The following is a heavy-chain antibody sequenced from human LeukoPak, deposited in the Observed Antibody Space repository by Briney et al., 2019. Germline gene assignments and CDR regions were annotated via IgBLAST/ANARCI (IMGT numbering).Heavy chain of an antibody. CDR2: IYPGDSDT. V-gene: IGHV5-51*01. CDR1: GYSFTSYW. Sequence: GEPLKISCKGSGYSFTSYWIGWVRQMPGKGLEWMGIIYPGDSDTRYSPSFQGQVTISADKSISTAYLQLSSLKASDTAIYYCALTITVTRRLYGFDVWGQGTMVTVSS. D-gene: IGHD4-17*01. CDR3: ALTITVTRRLYGFDV. J-gene: IGHJ3*01.